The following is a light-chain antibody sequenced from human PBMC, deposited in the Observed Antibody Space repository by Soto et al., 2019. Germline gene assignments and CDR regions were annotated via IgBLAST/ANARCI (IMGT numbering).Light chain of an antibody. Sequence: QAVVTQEPSLTVSPGGTVTLTCGSSTGAVTSGHYPYWFQQKPGQAPRTLIYDTSNKHSWTPARFSGSLLGGQAALTLSGAQHEDEAEYYCLLSYSGGRPVFGGGTKLTVL. CDR2: DTS. CDR1: TGAVTSGHY. V-gene: IGLV7-46*01. J-gene: IGLJ3*02. CDR3: LLSYSGGRPV.